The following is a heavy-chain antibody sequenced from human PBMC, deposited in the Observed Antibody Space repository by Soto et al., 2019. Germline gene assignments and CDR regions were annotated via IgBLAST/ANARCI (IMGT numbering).Heavy chain of an antibody. CDR2: IDYSGTA. Sequence: PSETLSLTWTVSGGSISSRSYYWGWIRQPPGKGLEWIGNIDYSGTAYFNPSVVTRVTFPVDTSKNQFSLTLYSVTVADTAVYYCARTTGRHLDFWGQGILVTVSS. CDR1: GGSISSRSYY. D-gene: IGHD4-4*01. J-gene: IGHJ4*02. CDR3: ARTTGRHLDF. V-gene: IGHV4-39*01.